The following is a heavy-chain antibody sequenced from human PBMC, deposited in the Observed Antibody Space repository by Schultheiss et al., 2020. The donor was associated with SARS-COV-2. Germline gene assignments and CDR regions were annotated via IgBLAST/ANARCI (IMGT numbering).Heavy chain of an antibody. CDR2: IYYSGST. Sequence: SETLSLTCTVSGGSISSYYWSWIRQPPGKGLEWIGYIYYSGSTNYNPSLKSRVTISVDTSTNQFSLKLCSVTAADTAVYYCARVGETTYYGNYYYGMDVWGQGTTVTVSS. V-gene: IGHV4-59*01. J-gene: IGHJ6*02. D-gene: IGHD3-10*01. CDR1: GGSISSYY. CDR3: ARVGETTYYGNYYYGMDV.